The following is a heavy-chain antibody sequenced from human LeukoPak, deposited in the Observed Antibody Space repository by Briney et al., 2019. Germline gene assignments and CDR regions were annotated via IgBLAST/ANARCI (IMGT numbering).Heavy chain of an antibody. CDR3: TKDYCGKFCSAV. Sequence: PGRSLRLSCAASGFTFSSYGMHWVRQAPGKGLEWVAVIWYDGSNKYYADSVKGRFTISRDNSKNTLYLQMNSLRAEDTAKYYCTKDYCGKFCSAVWGQGTTVTVSS. V-gene: IGHV3-33*06. CDR1: GFTFSSYG. D-gene: IGHD3-9*01. CDR2: IWYDGSNK. J-gene: IGHJ6*02.